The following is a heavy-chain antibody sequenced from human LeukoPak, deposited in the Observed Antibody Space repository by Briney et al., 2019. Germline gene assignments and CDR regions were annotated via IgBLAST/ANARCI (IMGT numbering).Heavy chain of an antibody. CDR1: GGSISSYH. CDR3: ARQRPYYYGSGSYYHHY. CDR2: IYYSGST. Sequence: SETLSLTCTVSGGSISSYHWSWIRQPPGKGLEWIGYIYYSGSTNYNPSLKSRVTISVDTSKNHFSLKLSSVTAADTAVYYCARQRPYYYGSGSYYHHYWGQGTLVTVSS. V-gene: IGHV4-59*08. J-gene: IGHJ4*02. D-gene: IGHD3-10*01.